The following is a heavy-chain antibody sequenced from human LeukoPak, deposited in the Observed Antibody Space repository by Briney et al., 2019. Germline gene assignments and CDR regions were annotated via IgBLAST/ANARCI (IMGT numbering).Heavy chain of an antibody. CDR1: GFTLSSYA. CDR3: VKKDSGGYFDY. V-gene: IGHV3-64D*09. J-gene: IGHJ4*02. CDR2: SNSNGGST. D-gene: IGHD1-26*01. Sequence: GGSLRLSCSASGFTLSSYAMFWVRQAPGKGPEYVSGSNSNGGSTYYADSVKGRITISRDNSKSTLYLQMSSLRIEDTAVYYCVKKDSGGYFDYWGQGTLVTVSS.